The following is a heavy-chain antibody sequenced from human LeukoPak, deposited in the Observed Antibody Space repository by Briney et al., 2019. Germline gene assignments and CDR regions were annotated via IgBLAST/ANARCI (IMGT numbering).Heavy chain of an antibody. D-gene: IGHD3-22*01. CDR1: VLTFSRYG. J-gene: IGHJ4*02. CDR3: AKWGDYYDSSGYYYTPDY. Sequence: WGSLRLSCAASVLTFSRYGMHWVRQAPGKGLEWVAFIRYDGSNKYYADSVKGRFAISRDNSKNTLYLQMNSLRAEDTAVYYCAKWGDYYDSSGYYYTPDYWGQGTLVTVSS. CDR2: IRYDGSNK. V-gene: IGHV3-30*02.